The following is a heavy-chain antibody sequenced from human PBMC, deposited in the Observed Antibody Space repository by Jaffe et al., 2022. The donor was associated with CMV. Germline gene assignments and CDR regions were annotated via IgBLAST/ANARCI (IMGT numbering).Heavy chain of an antibody. CDR3: AKDSLVAGIFEGYFDY. D-gene: IGHD6-19*01. J-gene: IGHJ4*02. CDR1: GFTFDDYA. Sequence: EVQLVESGGGLVQPGRSLRLSCAASGFTFDDYAMHWVRQAPGKGLEWVSGISWNSGSIGYADSVKGRFTISRDNAKNSLYLQMNSLRAEDTALYYCAKDSLVAGIFEGYFDYWGQGTLVTVSS. V-gene: IGHV3-9*01. CDR2: ISWNSGSI.